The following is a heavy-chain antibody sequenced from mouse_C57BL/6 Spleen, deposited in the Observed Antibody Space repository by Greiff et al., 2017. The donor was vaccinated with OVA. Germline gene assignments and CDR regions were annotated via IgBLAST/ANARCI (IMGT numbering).Heavy chain of an antibody. V-gene: IGHV10-3*01. CDR1: GFTFNTYA. Sequence: EVQLVESGGGLVQPKGSLKLSCAASGFTFNTYALHWVRQAPGKGLEWVARIRSKSSNYATYYADSVKDRFPISRDDSQSMLYLQMNNLKTEYTAMYYCVRVPLDYAYWYFDVWGTGTTVTVSS. J-gene: IGHJ1*03. CDR3: VRVPLDYAYWYFDV. D-gene: IGHD1-1*02. CDR2: IRSKSSNYAT.